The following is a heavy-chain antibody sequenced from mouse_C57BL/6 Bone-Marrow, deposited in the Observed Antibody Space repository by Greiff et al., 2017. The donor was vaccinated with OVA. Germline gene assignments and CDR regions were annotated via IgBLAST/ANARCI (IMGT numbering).Heavy chain of an antibody. J-gene: IGHJ2*01. CDR2: INSDGGST. V-gene: IGHV5-2*01. CDR1: EYEFPSHD. CDR3: ARHSLYGYDRFGY. D-gene: IGHD2-2*01. Sequence: EVQGVESGGGLVQPGESLKLSCESNEYEFPSHDMSWVRKTPEKRLELVAAINSDGGSTYYTDTMERRFIISRDNAKKTPYLQMSRLRSEDTAVYYCARHSLYGYDRFGYWDQGTTLTVSS.